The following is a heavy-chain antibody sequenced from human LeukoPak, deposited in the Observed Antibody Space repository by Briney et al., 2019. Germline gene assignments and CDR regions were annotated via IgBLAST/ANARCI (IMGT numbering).Heavy chain of an antibody. D-gene: IGHD5-12*01. CDR2: ISRNGGNT. J-gene: IGHJ4*02. Sequence: GGSLRLSCSASGFNFSSYAMHWVRQAPGKGLEYVSGISRNGGNTYCADSVKGRFTISRDNSKNTLYLQMTSLTAEDTALYYCVKSLVATLYHFDYWGQGTLVTVSS. CDR3: VKSLVATLYHFDY. V-gene: IGHV3-64D*09. CDR1: GFNFSSYA.